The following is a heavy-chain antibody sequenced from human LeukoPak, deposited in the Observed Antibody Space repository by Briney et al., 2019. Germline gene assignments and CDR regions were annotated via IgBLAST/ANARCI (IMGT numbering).Heavy chain of an antibody. Sequence: SETLSLTCTVSGGSISSYYWSWIRQPPGKGLEWIGYIYYSGSTNYNPSLKSRVTISVDTSKNQFSLKLSSVTAADTAVYYCVGGNWRWYFDYWGQGTLVTVSS. CDR2: IYYSGST. D-gene: IGHD4-23*01. CDR3: VGGNWRWYFDY. CDR1: GGSISSYY. J-gene: IGHJ4*02. V-gene: IGHV4-59*01.